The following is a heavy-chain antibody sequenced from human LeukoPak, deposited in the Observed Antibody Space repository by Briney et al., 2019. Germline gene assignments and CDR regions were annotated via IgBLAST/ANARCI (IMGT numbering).Heavy chain of an antibody. J-gene: IGHJ4*02. CDR1: GYTFTSYY. CDR2: INPSGGST. V-gene: IGHV1-46*01. Sequence: GASVKVSCKASGYTFTSYYMHWVRQAPGQGLEWMGIINPSGGSTSYAQKFQGRVTMTRDTSTSTVYMELSSLRSEDTAVYYCARATYYYDGSGYSRPDYWGQGTLVTVSS. D-gene: IGHD3-22*01. CDR3: ARATYYYDGSGYSRPDY.